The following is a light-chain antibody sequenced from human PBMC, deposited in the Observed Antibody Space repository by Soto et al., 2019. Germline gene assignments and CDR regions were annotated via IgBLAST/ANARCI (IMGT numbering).Light chain of an antibody. J-gene: IGLJ1*01. CDR2: EVK. CDR3: CSYTSSSTLYV. CDR1: SSDIGFYKY. Sequence: QSALTQPASVSGSPGQSITISCTGTSSDIGFYKYVSWYQQYPGKAPKVVIYEVKNRPSGVSNRFSGSKSGNTASLTISGLQADDEADYYCCSYTSSSTLYVFGTGTKVTVL. V-gene: IGLV2-14*01.